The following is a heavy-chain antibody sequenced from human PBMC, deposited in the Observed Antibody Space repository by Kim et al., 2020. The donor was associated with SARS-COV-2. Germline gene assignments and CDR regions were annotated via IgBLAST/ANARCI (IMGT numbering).Heavy chain of an antibody. CDR1: GFNFDDYA. V-gene: IGHV3-9*01. Sequence: GGSLRLSCATSGFNFDDYAMHWVRQAPGKGLEWVSGISWNRDSIVYADSVKGRFIISRDSARKSLYLQMNSLRPEDTALYYCAKDMEIRLASALHSWGQGTLVTVSS. D-gene: IGHD3-3*01. J-gene: IGHJ4*02. CDR2: ISWNRDSI. CDR3: AKDMEIRLASALHS.